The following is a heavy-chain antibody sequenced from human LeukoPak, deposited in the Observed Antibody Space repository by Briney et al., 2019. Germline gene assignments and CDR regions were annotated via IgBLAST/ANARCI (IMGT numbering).Heavy chain of an antibody. CDR3: ARGGSGSYFSWLDP. CDR1: GYTFTDYY. V-gene: IGHV1-69-2*01. Sequence: ASVKVSCKVSGYTFTDYYMHWVQQAPGKGLEWMGLVDPEDGETIYAEKFQGRVTITADTSTDTAYMELSSLRSEDTAVYYCARGGSGSYFSWLDPWGQGTLVTVSP. J-gene: IGHJ5*02. D-gene: IGHD3-10*01. CDR2: VDPEDGET.